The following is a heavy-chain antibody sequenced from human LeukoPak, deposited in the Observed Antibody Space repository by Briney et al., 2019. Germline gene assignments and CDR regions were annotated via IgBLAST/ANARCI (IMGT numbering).Heavy chain of an antibody. Sequence: ASVKVSCKASGYTFTSYDINWVRQATGQGLEWMGWMNPNSGNTGYAQKFQSRVTMTRNTSISTAYMELSSLRSEDTAVYYCARDMSYYDSSGHISPRFNYGMDVWGQGTTVTVSS. CDR2: MNPNSGNT. D-gene: IGHD3-22*01. V-gene: IGHV1-8*01. CDR1: GYTFTSYD. CDR3: ARDMSYYDSSGHISPRFNYGMDV. J-gene: IGHJ6*02.